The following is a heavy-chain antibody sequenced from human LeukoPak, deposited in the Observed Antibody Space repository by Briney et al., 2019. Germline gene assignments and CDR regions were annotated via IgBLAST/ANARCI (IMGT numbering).Heavy chain of an antibody. D-gene: IGHD3-22*01. V-gene: IGHV4-38-2*02. CDR3: AREYYYDSSGYPDAFDI. CDR2: IYHSEST. J-gene: IGHJ3*02. CDR1: GYSISSGYY. Sequence: SETLSLTCTVSGYSISSGYYWGWIRQPPGKGLEWIGSIYHSESTYYNPSLKSRVTISVDTSKNQFSLKLSSVAAAETAVYYCAREYYYDSSGYPDAFDIWGQGTMVTVSS.